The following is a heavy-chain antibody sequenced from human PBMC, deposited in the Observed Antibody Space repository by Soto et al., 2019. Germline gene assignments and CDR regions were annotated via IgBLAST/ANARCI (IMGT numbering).Heavy chain of an antibody. J-gene: IGHJ3*02. Sequence: HPGGSLRLSCAASGFTFSSYGMHWVRQAPGKGLEWVAVISYDGSNKYYADSVKGRFTISRDNSKNTLYLQMNSLRAEDTAVYYCAKDHYGGNSGDFDAFDIWGQGTMVTVSS. CDR2: ISYDGSNK. V-gene: IGHV3-30*18. CDR3: AKDHYGGNSGDFDAFDI. D-gene: IGHD4-17*01. CDR1: GFTFSSYG.